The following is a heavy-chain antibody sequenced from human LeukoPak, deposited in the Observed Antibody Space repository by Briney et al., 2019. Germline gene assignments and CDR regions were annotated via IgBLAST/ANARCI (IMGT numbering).Heavy chain of an antibody. CDR2: IYYSGST. CDR3: AKQYYGDYVGWFDP. Sequence: SETLSLTCTASGGSISSYYWSWIRQPPGKGLEWIGYIYYSGSTNYNPSLKSRVTISVDTSKNQFSLKLSSVTAADTAVYYCAKQYYGDYVGWFDPWGQGTLVTVSS. J-gene: IGHJ5*02. V-gene: IGHV4-59*01. CDR1: GGSISSYY. D-gene: IGHD4-17*01.